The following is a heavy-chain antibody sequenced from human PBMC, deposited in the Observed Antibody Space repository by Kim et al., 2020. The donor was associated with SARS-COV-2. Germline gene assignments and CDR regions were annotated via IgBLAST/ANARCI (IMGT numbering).Heavy chain of an antibody. D-gene: IGHD3-16*02. CDR3: ARVDARSLILYL. J-gene: IGHJ5*02. CDR2: IYHSGST. Sequence: SETLSLTCTVSGGSLSSFIWWSWVRQPPGQGLEWIGGIYHSGSTSYNPSLKSRVTMSLDKSKNQFSLRLSSVTAADTAVYSCARVDARSLILYLWGQGT. CDR1: GGSLSSFIW. V-gene: IGHV4-4*02.